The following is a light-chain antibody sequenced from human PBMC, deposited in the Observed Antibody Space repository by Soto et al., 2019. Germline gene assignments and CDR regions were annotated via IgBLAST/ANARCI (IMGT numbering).Light chain of an antibody. CDR1: TSNIGSNS. V-gene: IGLV1-44*01. CDR2: AND. Sequence: QSVLTQPPSASGTPGQRVTISCSGSTSNIGSNSVNWYQQLPGTAPKLLIYANDQRPSGVSDRFSGSKSATSASLAISGLQSEDEADYYCAVWDDNLKGLFGGGTKLTVL. CDR3: AVWDDNLKGL. J-gene: IGLJ2*01.